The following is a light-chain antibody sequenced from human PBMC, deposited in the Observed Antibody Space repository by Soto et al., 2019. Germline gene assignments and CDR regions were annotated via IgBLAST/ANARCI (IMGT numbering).Light chain of an antibody. Sequence: EIVLTQSPATLSLTPGDRATLSCRASQSVRTYLAWYQQKPGQAPRLLIYDVSTRATGIPARFSGSGSGTDFTLPITSLEPEDFAVYYCQQRTIWLTFGGGTKVEIK. CDR2: DVS. CDR1: QSVRTY. CDR3: QQRTIWLT. J-gene: IGKJ4*01. V-gene: IGKV3-11*01.